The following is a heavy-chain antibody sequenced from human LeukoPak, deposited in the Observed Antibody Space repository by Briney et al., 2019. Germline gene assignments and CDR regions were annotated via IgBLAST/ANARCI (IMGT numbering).Heavy chain of an antibody. CDR1: GFTFSSYA. V-gene: IGHV3-64*01. Sequence: PGGSLRLSCAASGFTFSSYAMHWVRQAPGKGLEYVSAISSNGGSTYYANSVKGRFTISRDNSKNTLYLQMGSLRAADMSVYYCARESEYATATVDYWGQGTLVTVSS. CDR2: ISSNGGST. D-gene: IGHD4-17*01. CDR3: ARESEYATATVDY. J-gene: IGHJ4*02.